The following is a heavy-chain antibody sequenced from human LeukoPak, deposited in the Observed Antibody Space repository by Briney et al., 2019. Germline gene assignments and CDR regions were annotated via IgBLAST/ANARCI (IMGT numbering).Heavy chain of an antibody. CDR2: ISWNSGSI. D-gene: IGHD3-22*01. V-gene: IGHV3-9*01. J-gene: IGHJ4*02. CDR1: GFTFDDYA. CDR3: AKDMGPYDSSGYYFDY. Sequence: SLRLSCAASGFTFDDYAMHWVRQAPGKGLEWVSGISWNSGSIGYADSVKGRFTISRDNAKNSLYLQMNSLRAEDTALYYCAKDMGPYDSSGYYFDYWGQGTLVTVSS.